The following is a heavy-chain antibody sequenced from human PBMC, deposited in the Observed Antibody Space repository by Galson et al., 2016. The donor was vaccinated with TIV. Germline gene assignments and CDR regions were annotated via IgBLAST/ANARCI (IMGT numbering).Heavy chain of an antibody. CDR2: IYHTGNT. Sequence: ETLSLPCTVSGGSSSSYYWTWIRQPPGKGLEWIGYIYHTGNTIYNPSLKSRVAISLHTSKKQSSLKLGSVTAADTALYYCAREGSADYDWGRAHFDYWGQGTLVTVSS. V-gene: IGHV4-59*01. CDR1: GGSSSSYY. D-gene: IGHD3-16*01. CDR3: AREGSADYDWGRAHFDY. J-gene: IGHJ4*02.